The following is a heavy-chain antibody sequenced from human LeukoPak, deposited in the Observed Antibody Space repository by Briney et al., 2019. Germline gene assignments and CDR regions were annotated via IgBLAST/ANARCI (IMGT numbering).Heavy chain of an antibody. CDR3: ARSRYYDSSGFFDY. CDR1: GDTFSSYA. CDR2: IIPIFGTA. Sequence: PVKVSCKASGDTFSSYAISWVRQAPGQGLEWMGGIIPIFGTANYAQKFQGRVTITADESTSTAYMELSSLRSEDTAVYYCARSRYYDSSGFFDYWGQGTLVTVSS. D-gene: IGHD3-22*01. J-gene: IGHJ4*02. V-gene: IGHV1-69*13.